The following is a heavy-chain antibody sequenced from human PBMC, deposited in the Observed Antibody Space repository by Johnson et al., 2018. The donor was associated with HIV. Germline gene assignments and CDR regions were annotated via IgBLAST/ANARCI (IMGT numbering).Heavy chain of an antibody. Sequence: VPLLEPGGGFFKPGGSLRLSCAASGFTFSDYYMSWVRQAPGKGLEWVSVIYSGGRTYYADSMQGRFTISRDNSKNTLYLQLSSLRVEDTAVYYCARDLVGVVAAAGPVGDASDIWGQGTMVTVSS. V-gene: IGHV3-66*01. CDR2: IYSGGRT. CDR1: GFTFSDYY. D-gene: IGHD6-13*01. J-gene: IGHJ3*02. CDR3: ARDLVGVVAAAGPVGDASDI.